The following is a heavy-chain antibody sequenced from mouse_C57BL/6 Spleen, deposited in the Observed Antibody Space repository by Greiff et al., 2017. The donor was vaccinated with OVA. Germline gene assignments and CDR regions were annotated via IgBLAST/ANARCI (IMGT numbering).Heavy chain of an antibody. J-gene: IGHJ2*01. CDR1: GYTFTSYW. D-gene: IGHD1-1*01. Sequence: QVQLQQPGAELVKPGASVKMSCKASGYTFTSYWITWVKQRPGQGLEWIGDIYPGSGSTNYNEKFKSKATLTVDTSSSTAYMQLSSLTSEDSAVYYCARDYYYGSSHYYFDYWGQGTTLTVSS. CDR2: IYPGSGST. CDR3: ARDYYYGSSHYYFDY. V-gene: IGHV1-55*01.